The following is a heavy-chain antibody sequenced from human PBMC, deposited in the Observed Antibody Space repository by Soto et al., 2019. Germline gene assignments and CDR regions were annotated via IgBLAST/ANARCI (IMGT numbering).Heavy chain of an antibody. V-gene: IGHV1-69*02. J-gene: IGHJ3*02. Sequence: QVQLVQSGAEVKKPGSSVKVSCKASGGTFSSYTISWVRQAPGQGLEWMGRIITILGIANYAQKFQGRVTITADKSTSTAYMELSSLRSEDTAVYYCARSGIAAAGTGAFDIWGQGTMVTVSS. CDR1: GGTFSSYT. CDR3: ARSGIAAAGTGAFDI. CDR2: IITILGIA. D-gene: IGHD6-13*01.